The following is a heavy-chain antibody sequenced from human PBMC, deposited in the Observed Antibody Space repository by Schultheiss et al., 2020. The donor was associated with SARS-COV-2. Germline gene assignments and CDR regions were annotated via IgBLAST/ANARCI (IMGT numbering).Heavy chain of an antibody. CDR3: VRDEGEANDYGYGMDA. V-gene: IGHV3-74*01. J-gene: IGHJ6*02. CDR1: GFTFNGYW. CDR2: ITGDGSTT. Sequence: GGSLRLSCAASGFTFNGYWMHWVRQAPGKGLVWVARITGDGSTTNYADSVKGRFTISRDNARNTLHLQMNSLRVDDTAIYFCVRDEGEANDYGYGMDAWGQGTTVTVSS. D-gene: IGHD2-21*01.